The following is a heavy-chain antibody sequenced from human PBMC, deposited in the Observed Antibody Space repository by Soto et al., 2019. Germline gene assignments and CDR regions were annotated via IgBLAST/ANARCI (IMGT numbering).Heavy chain of an antibody. CDR2: ISGNGGST. CDR1: GFTYKNYA. V-gene: IGHV3-23*01. Sequence: PVGSLRLSCVASGFTYKNYAMSWVRQAPGRGLEWISGISGNGGSTYYAGSVKGRFTISRDNSKITLYLQMNDLRAEDTAVYYCARDRTFNFYYGMDVWGQGTTVTVSS. J-gene: IGHJ6*02. CDR3: ARDRTFNFYYGMDV.